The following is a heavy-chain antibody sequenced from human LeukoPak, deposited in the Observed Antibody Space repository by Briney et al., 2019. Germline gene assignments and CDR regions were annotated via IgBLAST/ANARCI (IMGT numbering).Heavy chain of an antibody. J-gene: IGHJ5*02. V-gene: IGHV3-30-3*01. CDR1: GFSFNNFA. CDR2: ISYGGNSR. CDR3: ARISHWNVLA. Sequence: GGSLRLSCAASGFSFNNFAMYWVRQAPGKGLEWVAHISYGGNSRYNEDSVKGRFTISRDDSKNTLYLQMNSLRAEDTAVYYCARISHWNVLAWGQGTLVTVSS. D-gene: IGHD1-1*01.